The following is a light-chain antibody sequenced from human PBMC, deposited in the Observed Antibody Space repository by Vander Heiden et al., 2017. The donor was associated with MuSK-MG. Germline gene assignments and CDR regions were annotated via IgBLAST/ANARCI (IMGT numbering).Light chain of an antibody. CDR1: QDVKND. CDR2: GSS. V-gene: IGKV1-6*01. CDR3: RQDENYRST. J-gene: IGKJ2*01. Sequence: AIQMTKSPSSLSASVGDRVTITCQASQDVKNDLGWYQQKPGRAPKLLIYGSSNLQSGVPSRFSRGRYRTYFALTITSLQPEDLATYYCRQDENYRSTFGQGTKLEIK.